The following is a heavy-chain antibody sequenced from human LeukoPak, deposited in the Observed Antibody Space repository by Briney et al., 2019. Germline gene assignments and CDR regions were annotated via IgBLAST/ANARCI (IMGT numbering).Heavy chain of an antibody. V-gene: IGHV4-34*01. J-gene: IGHJ6*02. Sequence: SETLSLTCAVYGGSFSGYYWSWIRQPPGKGLEWIGEINHSGSTNYNPSLKSRVTISVDTSKNQFSLKLRSVTAADTAVYYCARSSRGPYGSGRYYYYYGMDVWGQGTTVTVSS. D-gene: IGHD3-10*01. CDR1: GGSFSGYY. CDR2: INHSGST. CDR3: ARSSRGPYGSGRYYYYYGMDV.